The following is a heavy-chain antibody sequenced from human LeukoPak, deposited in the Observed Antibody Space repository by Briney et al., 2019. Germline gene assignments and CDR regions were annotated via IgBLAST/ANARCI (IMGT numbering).Heavy chain of an antibody. Sequence: SVKVSCKASGGTFSSYAISWVRQAPGQGLEWMGGIIPIFGTANYAQKFQGRVTITADESTSTAYMELSSLRSEDTAVYYCARDIHYDFWSGYNYWGQETLVTVSS. J-gene: IGHJ4*02. CDR3: ARDIHYDFWSGYNY. D-gene: IGHD3-3*01. V-gene: IGHV1-69*13. CDR2: IIPIFGTA. CDR1: GGTFSSYA.